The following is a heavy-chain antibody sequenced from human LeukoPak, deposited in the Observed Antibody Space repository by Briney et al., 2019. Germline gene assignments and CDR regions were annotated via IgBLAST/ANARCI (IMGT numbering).Heavy chain of an antibody. D-gene: IGHD1-26*01. CDR3: ARDRRVGATNELDC. CDR1: GFTFSSYE. CDR2: ISSSSSTI. Sequence: GGSLRLSCAASGFTFSSYEMNWVRQAPGKGLEWVSFISSSSSTIYYADSVKGRFTISRDNAKNSLYLQMNSLRAEDTAVYYCARDRRVGATNELDCWGQGTLVTVSS. V-gene: IGHV3-48*03. J-gene: IGHJ4*02.